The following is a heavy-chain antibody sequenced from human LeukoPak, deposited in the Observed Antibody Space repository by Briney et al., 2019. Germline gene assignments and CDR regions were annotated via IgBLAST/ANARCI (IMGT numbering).Heavy chain of an antibody. CDR1: GGSISSSSYY. V-gene: IGHV4-39*07. D-gene: IGHD4-17*01. CDR2: IYYSGST. CDR3: AREGVFYGENWYFDL. Sequence: PSETLSLTCTVSGGSISSSSYYWGWIRQPPGKGLEWIGSIYYSGSTYYNPSLKSRVTISVDTSKNQFSLKLSSVTAADTAVYYCAREGVFYGENWYFDLWGRGTLVTVSS. J-gene: IGHJ2*01.